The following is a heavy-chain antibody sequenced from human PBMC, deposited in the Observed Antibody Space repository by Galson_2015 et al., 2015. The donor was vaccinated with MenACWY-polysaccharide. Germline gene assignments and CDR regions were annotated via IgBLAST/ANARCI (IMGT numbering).Heavy chain of an antibody. CDR1: GFTFSSSA. D-gene: IGHD2-2*01. V-gene: IGHV3-23*01. CDR3: AKAYIVVIPDAAYDC. J-gene: IGHJ4*02. Sequence: SLRLSCAASGFTFSSSAMSWVRQAPGRGLEWVSGISGSGGSTYYAGAVKGRFTISRDNSKNTLYLQMDSLRAEDTAVYYCAKAYIVVIPDAAYDCWGQGALVTVSS. CDR2: ISGSGGST.